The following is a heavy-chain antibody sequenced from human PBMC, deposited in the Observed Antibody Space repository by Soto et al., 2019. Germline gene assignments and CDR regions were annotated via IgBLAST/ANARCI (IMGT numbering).Heavy chain of an antibody. V-gene: IGHV1-3*04. Sequence: DSVKVSCKTSGYTFTKHAINWVRQAPGQKIEWMGWIRTGKGDTDYSQKIQDRVTITRDTSASTTYMDLSSLTSADTAVYYCARENPPEAGSYYDYCGQGTLVTVSS. J-gene: IGHJ4*02. CDR3: ARENPPEAGSYYDY. D-gene: IGHD1-26*01. CDR2: IRTGKGDT. CDR1: GYTFTKHA.